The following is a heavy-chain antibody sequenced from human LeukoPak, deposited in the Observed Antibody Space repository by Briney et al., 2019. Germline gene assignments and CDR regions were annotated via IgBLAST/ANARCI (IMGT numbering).Heavy chain of an antibody. J-gene: IGHJ4*02. CDR1: GLTFGDHS. Sequence: TGGSLRLSCTASGLTFGDHSVSWFRQAPGKGLEWVGFIRSKAYGGTAEYAASVKGRFTISRDDSKSVAYLQMDTLKTENTAVYYCTREIRYFDWFQADYWGQGTLVTVSS. CDR3: TREIRYFDWFQADY. D-gene: IGHD3-9*01. V-gene: IGHV3-49*03. CDR2: IRSKAYGGTA.